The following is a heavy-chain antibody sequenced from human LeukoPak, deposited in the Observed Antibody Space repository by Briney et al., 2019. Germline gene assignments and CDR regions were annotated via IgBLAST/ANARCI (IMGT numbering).Heavy chain of an antibody. J-gene: IGHJ4*02. Sequence: SQTLSLTCAISGDSVSSNSAAWNWIRQSPSRGLEWLGRTYYRSKWYNDYAVSVKSRITINPDTSKNQFSLQLNSVTPEDTAVYYCARDSITIFGVAPPRPDYWGQGTLVTVSP. D-gene: IGHD3-3*01. CDR2: TYYRSKWYN. CDR1: GDSVSSNSAA. V-gene: IGHV6-1*01. CDR3: ARDSITIFGVAPPRPDY.